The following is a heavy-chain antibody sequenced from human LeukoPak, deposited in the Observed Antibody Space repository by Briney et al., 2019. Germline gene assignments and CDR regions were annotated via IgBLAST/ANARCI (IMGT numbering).Heavy chain of an antibody. J-gene: IGHJ4*02. CDR1: GFTFSSYN. CDR2: ISSSGSTI. V-gene: IGHV3-48*04. CDR3: ARDLLGGYSSSWYFDY. D-gene: IGHD6-13*01. Sequence: GGSLRLSCAASGFTFSSYNMNWVRQAPGKGLEWVSYISSSGSTIYYADSVKGRFTISRDNAKNSLYLQMNSLRAEDTAVYYCARDLLGGYSSSWYFDYWGQGTLVTVSS.